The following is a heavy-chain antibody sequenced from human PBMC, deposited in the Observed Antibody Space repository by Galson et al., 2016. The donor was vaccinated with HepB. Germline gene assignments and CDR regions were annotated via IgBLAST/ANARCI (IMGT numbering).Heavy chain of an antibody. Sequence: SLRLSCAASGFTFSSYDMSWVRQAPGKGLEWISSISRSGQNTYYGDSVEGRFTSSRDNSKNTMYLQMKSLRAEDTAPYFCARVGPSGYFFDPWGQGALVIVSS. D-gene: IGHD3-22*01. V-gene: IGHV3-23*01. CDR1: GFTFSSYD. J-gene: IGHJ5*02. CDR3: ARVGPSGYFFDP. CDR2: ISRSGQNT.